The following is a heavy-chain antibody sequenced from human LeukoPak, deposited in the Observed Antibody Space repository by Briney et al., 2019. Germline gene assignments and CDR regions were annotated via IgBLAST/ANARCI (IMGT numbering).Heavy chain of an antibody. CDR3: ARDHGYSGYHGYYFDY. CDR2: ISSSITYI. V-gene: IGHV3-21*01. J-gene: IGHJ4*02. Sequence: GGSLRLSCAASGFTFSTYSMNWVRQAPGKGLEWVSSISSSITYIYYADSVKGRFTISRDNAKNSLYLQMNSLRAEDTAVYYCARDHGYSGYHGYYFDYWGQGTLVTVSS. D-gene: IGHD5-12*01. CDR1: GFTFSTYS.